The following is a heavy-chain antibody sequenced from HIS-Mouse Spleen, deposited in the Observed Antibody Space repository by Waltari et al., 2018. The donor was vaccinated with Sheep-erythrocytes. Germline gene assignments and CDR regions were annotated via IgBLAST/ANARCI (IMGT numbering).Heavy chain of an antibody. CDR2: INHSGST. CDR1: GGSFSGYY. Sequence: QVQLQQWGAGLLKPSETLSLTCAVYGGSFSGYYWSWIRQPPGKGLEWIGEINHSGSTNYNPSLTSPVTISVDTSKNQFSLKLSSVTAADTAVYYCALSVDLAGAFDIWGQGTMVTVSS. CDR3: ALSVDLAGAFDI. J-gene: IGHJ3*02. V-gene: IGHV4-34*01. D-gene: IGHD6-19*01.